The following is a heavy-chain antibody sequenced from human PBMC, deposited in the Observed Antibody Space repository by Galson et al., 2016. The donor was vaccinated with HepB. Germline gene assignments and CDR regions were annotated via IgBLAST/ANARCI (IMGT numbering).Heavy chain of an antibody. V-gene: IGHV1-24*01. D-gene: IGHD3-3*01. Sequence: SVKVSCKVSGYTLSELSMHWVRQAPGKGLEWMGGFDPEDGETIYAQKFQGRVTMTEDTSTDTAYMELSSLRSEDTAVYYCAGKRGYDFWSGYEKWGQGTLVTVSS. CDR2: FDPEDGET. J-gene: IGHJ4*02. CDR1: GYTLSELS. CDR3: AGKRGYDFWSGYEK.